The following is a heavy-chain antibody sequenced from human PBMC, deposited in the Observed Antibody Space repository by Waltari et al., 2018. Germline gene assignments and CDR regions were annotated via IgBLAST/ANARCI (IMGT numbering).Heavy chain of an antibody. J-gene: IGHJ4*02. CDR3: ARDFYDFCSGYYPVFDC. CDR1: GFTVSSNY. Sequence: EVQLVESGGGLIQPGGSLRLSCAASGFTVSSNYMSWVRQAPGKGLEWVSVIDSGGSTYYADSVKGRFTISRDNAKNQLYLQMNSLRAEDTAVYYCARDFYDFCSGYYPVFDCWGQGTLVTVSS. D-gene: IGHD3-3*01. V-gene: IGHV3-53*01. CDR2: IDSGGST.